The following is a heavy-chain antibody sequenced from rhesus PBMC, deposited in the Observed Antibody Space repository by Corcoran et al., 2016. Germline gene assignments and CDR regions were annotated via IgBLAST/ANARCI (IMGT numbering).Heavy chain of an antibody. CDR2: TSPYKRNQ. D-gene: IGHD5-24*01. Sequence: QVQLVQSGAEIKQPGASVKLSCKASGYTFTTYNIHWVRKAPGQGLEWIRMTSPYKRNQDFAQNFQGKVTITSDTSTKSGYLELTSLRSEDTAVYYCTREGTVRGNRFYVWGPGVLVTVSS. V-gene: IGHV1-180*01. J-gene: IGHJ5-1*01. CDR3: TREGTVRGNRFYV. CDR1: GYTFTTYN.